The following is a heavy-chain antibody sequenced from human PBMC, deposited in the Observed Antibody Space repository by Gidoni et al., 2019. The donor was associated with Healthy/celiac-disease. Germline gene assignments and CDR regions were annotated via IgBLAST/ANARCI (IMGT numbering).Heavy chain of an antibody. CDR1: GSTFSSYR. Sequence: EVQLVESGGGLVKPGGSLRLSCAASGSTFSSYRMNWVRQAPGKGLEWVSSISSSSSYIYYADSVKGRFTISRDNAKNSLYLQMNSLRAEDTAVYYCARDPYSGYDYHDYWGQGTLVTVSS. CDR2: ISSSSSYI. CDR3: ARDPYSGYDYHDY. J-gene: IGHJ4*02. D-gene: IGHD5-12*01. V-gene: IGHV3-21*01.